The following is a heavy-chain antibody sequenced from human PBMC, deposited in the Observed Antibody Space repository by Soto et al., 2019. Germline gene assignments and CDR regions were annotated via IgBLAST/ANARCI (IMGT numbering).Heavy chain of an antibody. J-gene: IGHJ6*02. D-gene: IGHD3-10*01. V-gene: IGHV4-59*08. CDR2: VHDSWGP. CDR1: GGSISSYY. Sequence: QVPLQESGPGLVKPSETLSLSCTVSGGSISSYYWSWIRQTPGKGLEWIGYVHDSWGPNYNPSLKSRAAISLATSKTQCSPKLTAVTATDTAVYYCARQGFGALPGLVDVWGQGTTVTVSS. CDR3: ARQGFGALPGLVDV.